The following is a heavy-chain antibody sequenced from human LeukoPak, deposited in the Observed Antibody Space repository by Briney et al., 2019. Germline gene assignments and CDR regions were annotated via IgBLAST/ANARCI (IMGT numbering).Heavy chain of an antibody. CDR2: IYHSGST. J-gene: IGHJ5*02. D-gene: IGHD3-10*01. Sequence: PSETLSLTCTVSGYSISSGYYWGWIRQPPGKGLEWIGSIYHSGSTYYNPSLKSRVTISVDTSKNQFSLKLSPVTAADTAVYYCARDPVYGSGSYYNVNWFDPWGQGTLVTVSS. CDR3: ARDPVYGSGSYYNVNWFDP. V-gene: IGHV4-38-2*02. CDR1: GYSISSGYY.